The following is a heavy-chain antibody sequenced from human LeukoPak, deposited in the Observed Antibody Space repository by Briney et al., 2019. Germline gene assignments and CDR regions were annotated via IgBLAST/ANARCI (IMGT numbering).Heavy chain of an antibody. CDR3: ARQGIAINWFDP. Sequence: ASVKVSCKASGYTFTGYYMHWVRQAPGQGLEWMGRINPNSGGTNYAQKFQGGVTMTRDTSISTAYMELSRLRSDDTAVYYCARQGIAINWFDPWGQGTLVTVSS. D-gene: IGHD6-13*01. V-gene: IGHV1-2*06. CDR1: GYTFTGYY. CDR2: INPNSGGT. J-gene: IGHJ5*02.